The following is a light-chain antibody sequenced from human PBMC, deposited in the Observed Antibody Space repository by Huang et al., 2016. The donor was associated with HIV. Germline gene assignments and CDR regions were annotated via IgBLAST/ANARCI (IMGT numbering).Light chain of an antibody. V-gene: IGKV3-15*01. CDR3: QQYNNWPPMYT. Sequence: EIVLTQSPATRSMSPGLRATLSCRASQSVSRNLAWFQQKPGQAPRLLIYGAATRATCIPARFSGSGSGTEFTLTISSLQSEDFAVYYCQQYNNWPPMYTFGQGTKLEV. CDR1: QSVSRN. CDR2: GAA. J-gene: IGKJ2*01.